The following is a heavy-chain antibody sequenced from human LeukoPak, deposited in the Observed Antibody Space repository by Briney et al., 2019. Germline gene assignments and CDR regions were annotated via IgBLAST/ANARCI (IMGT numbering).Heavy chain of an antibody. Sequence: SQALSLTCAVSGGSISSGGYSWSWLRQPPGKGLEWIGYIYHSGSTYYNPSLKSRVTISVDRSKNQFSLKLSSVTAADTAVYYCARVIDRLGYFDYWGQGTLVTVSS. D-gene: IGHD1-26*01. CDR3: ARVIDRLGYFDY. V-gene: IGHV4-30-2*01. CDR1: GGSISSGGYS. CDR2: IYHSGST. J-gene: IGHJ4*02.